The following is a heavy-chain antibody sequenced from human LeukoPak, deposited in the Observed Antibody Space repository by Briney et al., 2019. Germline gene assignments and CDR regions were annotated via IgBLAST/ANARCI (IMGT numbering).Heavy chain of an antibody. J-gene: IGHJ3*02. CDR1: GYTFTGYY. CDR2: INPNSGGT. Sequence: ASVKVSCKASGYTFTGYYMHWVRQAPGQGLEWMGWINPNSGGTNYVQKLQGRVTMTTDTSTSTAYMELRSLRSDDTALYYCARFGLGKHIEVAGIPFDIWGQGTMVTVSS. CDR3: ARFGLGKHIEVAGIPFDI. V-gene: IGHV1-2*02. D-gene: IGHD6-19*01.